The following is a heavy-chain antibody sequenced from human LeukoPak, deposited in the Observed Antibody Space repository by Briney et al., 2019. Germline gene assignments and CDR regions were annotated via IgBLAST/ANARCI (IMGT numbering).Heavy chain of an antibody. J-gene: IGHJ4*02. Sequence: PGRSLRLFCAASGFTFDDYAMHWVRQAPGKGLEWDSGISWNSGSIGYADSVKGRFTISRDNAKNSLYLQMNSLRTEDTALYYCTKDEGSMIVRPFDYWGQGTLVTVSS. V-gene: IGHV3-9*01. CDR3: TKDEGSMIVRPFDY. D-gene: IGHD3-22*01. CDR2: ISWNSGSI. CDR1: GFTFDDYA.